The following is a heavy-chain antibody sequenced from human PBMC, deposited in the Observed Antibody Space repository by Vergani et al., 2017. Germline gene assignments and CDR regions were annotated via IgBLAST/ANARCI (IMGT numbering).Heavy chain of an antibody. J-gene: IGHJ4*02. CDR3: ATTYCGGDCYPPRWDY. V-gene: IGHV1-69-2*01. CDR2: VDPEDGET. D-gene: IGHD2-21*02. CDR1: GYTFTDYY. Sequence: EVQLVQSGAEVQKPGATVKISCKVSGYTFTDYYMHWVQQDPGKGLEWMGLVDPEDGETIYAEKFQGRVTITEDTSTDTAYMELNSLRSEDTAVYYCATTYCGGDCYPPRWDYWGQGTLVTVSS.